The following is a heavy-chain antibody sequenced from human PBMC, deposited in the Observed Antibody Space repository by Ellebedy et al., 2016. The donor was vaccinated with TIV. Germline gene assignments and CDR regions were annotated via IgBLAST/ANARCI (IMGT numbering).Heavy chain of an antibody. Sequence: GESLKISCAASGFTFSSYWMSWVRQAPGKGLEWVGFIRSKAYGGTTEYAASVKGRITISRDDSKNSLYLQMNSLKTEDTAVYYCARVRATAGDWGQGTLVTVSS. CDR3: ARVRATAGD. CDR1: GFTFSSYW. D-gene: IGHD5-12*01. CDR2: IRSKAYGGTT. V-gene: IGHV3-49*04. J-gene: IGHJ4*02.